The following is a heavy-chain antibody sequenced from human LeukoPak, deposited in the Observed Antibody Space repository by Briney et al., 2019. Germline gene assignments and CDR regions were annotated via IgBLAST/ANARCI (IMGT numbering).Heavy chain of an antibody. CDR1: RGSISSYY. D-gene: IGHD3-10*01. V-gene: IGHV4-59*01. J-gene: IGHJ4*02. Sequence: SETLSLTCAVSRGSISSYYWSWIRQSPGKGLEWIGYIYYDGSTNYNPSLKSRATISLDTSKNQFSLRLSSVTAADTAVYYCASLGGSGSWNFGYWGQRALVTVSS. CDR3: ASLGGSGSWNFGY. CDR2: IYYDGST.